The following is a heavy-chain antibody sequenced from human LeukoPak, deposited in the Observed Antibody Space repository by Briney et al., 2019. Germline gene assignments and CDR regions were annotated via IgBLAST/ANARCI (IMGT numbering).Heavy chain of an antibody. CDR3: ARLNDWADY. J-gene: IGHJ4*02. D-gene: IGHD3-9*01. CDR2: IYPGGSDT. Sequence: GESLKISCKASRYSIVNYWIAWVRQMPGKGLEWVGIIYPGGSDTRYSPSFQGQVTISADKSISTAYLQWSSLKASDSGMYYCARLNDWADYWGQGTLVTVSS. V-gene: IGHV5-51*01. CDR1: RYSIVNYW.